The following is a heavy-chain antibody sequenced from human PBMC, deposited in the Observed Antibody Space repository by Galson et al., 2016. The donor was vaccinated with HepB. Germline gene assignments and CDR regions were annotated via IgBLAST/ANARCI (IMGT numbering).Heavy chain of an antibody. CDR2: ISSSGSP. V-gene: IGHV4-59*01. D-gene: IGHD3-22*01. CDR3: ARERVFAYYDSSGYLYFDH. Sequence: ETLSLTCTVSNGSIGSNYWSWIRQPPGKGLEWIGYISSSGSPNYSPSLKSRVTMSVDTSKNQFSLKLTSVTAADTAVYYCARERVFAYYDSSGYLYFDHWGQGALVTVSS. J-gene: IGHJ4*02. CDR1: NGSIGSNY.